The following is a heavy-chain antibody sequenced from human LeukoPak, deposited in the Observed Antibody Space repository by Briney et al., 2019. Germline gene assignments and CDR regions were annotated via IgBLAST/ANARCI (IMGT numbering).Heavy chain of an antibody. J-gene: IGHJ4*02. D-gene: IGHD2-15*01. V-gene: IGHV3-7*01. CDR2: IKQDGSEK. Sequence: PGGSLRLSCAASGFTFSYFGMSWVRQAPGKGLEWVANIKQDGSEKYYVDSVKGRFTISRDNAKNSLYLQMNSLRAEDTAVYYCARDDCSGGSCYDYWGQGTLVTVSS. CDR1: GFTFSYFG. CDR3: ARDDCSGGSCYDY.